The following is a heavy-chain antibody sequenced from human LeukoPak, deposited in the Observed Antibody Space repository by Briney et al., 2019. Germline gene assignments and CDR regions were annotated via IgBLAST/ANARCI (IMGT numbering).Heavy chain of an antibody. J-gene: IGHJ5*02. CDR3: ARERGDYNWFDP. CDR1: GGSFSGYY. D-gene: IGHD2-21*01. CDR2: INHSGST. Sequence: PSETLSLTCAVYGGSFSGYYWSWIRQPPGKGLEWIGEINHSGSTNYNPSLKSRVTISVDTSKNQFSLKLSSVTAADTAVYYCARERGDYNWFDPWGQGTLVTVSS. V-gene: IGHV4-34*01.